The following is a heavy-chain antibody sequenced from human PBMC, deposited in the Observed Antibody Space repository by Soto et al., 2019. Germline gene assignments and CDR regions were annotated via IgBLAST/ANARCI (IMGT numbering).Heavy chain of an antibody. V-gene: IGHV4-59*12. CDR2: IYHSGST. Sequence: SEILSLTCTVSGDSISSYYWSWIRQPPGKGLEWIGYIYHSGSTYYNPSLKSRVTISVDRSKNQFSLKLSSVTAADTAVYYCARGGVDYYDSSGYYFSPYYFDYWGQGTLVTVS. D-gene: IGHD3-22*01. CDR3: ARGGVDYYDSSGYYFSPYYFDY. CDR1: GDSISSYY. J-gene: IGHJ4*02.